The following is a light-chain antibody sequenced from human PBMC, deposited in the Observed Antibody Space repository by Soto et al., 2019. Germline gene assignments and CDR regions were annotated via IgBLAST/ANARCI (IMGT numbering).Light chain of an antibody. J-gene: IGKJ1*01. CDR1: QGINNY. CDR2: AAS. CDR3: QHYNSFPWT. Sequence: AIRMPQSPSSLSASTGDRITITCRASQGINNYLAWYQQRPGEPPKLLIYAASTLQSGVPSRFSGTGSGTDFTLTISCLQTEDFATYYCQHYNSFPWTFGQGTKVEIK. V-gene: IGKV1-8*01.